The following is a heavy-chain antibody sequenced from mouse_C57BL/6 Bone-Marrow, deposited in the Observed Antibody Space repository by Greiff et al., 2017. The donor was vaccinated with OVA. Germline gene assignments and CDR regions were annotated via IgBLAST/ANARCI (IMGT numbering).Heavy chain of an antibody. V-gene: IGHV1-62-2*01. J-gene: IGHJ2*01. CDR1: GYTFTEYT. D-gene: IGHD3-2*02. CDR2: FYPGSGSI. Sequence: QVQLKESGAELVKPGASVKLSCKASGYTFTEYTIHWVKQRSGQGLEWIGWFYPGSGSIKYNEKFKDKATLTADKSSSTVYMELSRLTSEDSAVYFCARHGESNLRQLRPVYFDYWGQGTTLTVSS. CDR3: ARHGESNLRQLRPVYFDY.